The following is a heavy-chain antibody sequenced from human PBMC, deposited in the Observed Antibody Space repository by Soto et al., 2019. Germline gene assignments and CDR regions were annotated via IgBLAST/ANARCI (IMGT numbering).Heavy chain of an antibody. CDR3: ARDGTLYDSSAYYYVY. Sequence: QVQLVQSGAEVKKPGSSVKVSCKASGGTFSRYAISWVRQAPGQGLEWMGGIIPVFGKANYAEKFQGRVTITADESTSTGYMELRSLIAEDTAVYYCARDGTLYDSSAYYYVYWGQGTLVTVSS. V-gene: IGHV1-69*01. CDR2: IIPVFGKA. D-gene: IGHD3-22*01. J-gene: IGHJ4*02. CDR1: GGTFSRYA.